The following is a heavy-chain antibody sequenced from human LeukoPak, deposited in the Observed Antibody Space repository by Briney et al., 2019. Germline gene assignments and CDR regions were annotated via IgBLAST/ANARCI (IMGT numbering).Heavy chain of an antibody. Sequence: PSETLSLTCTVSGGSISSYYWSWIRQPPGKGLEWIGYIYYSGSTNYNPSLKSRVTISVDTSKNQFSLKLSSVTAADTAVYYCARYEYSSSGGYYYYYMDVWGKGTTVTVSS. CDR1: GGSISSYY. V-gene: IGHV4-59*01. D-gene: IGHD6-6*01. J-gene: IGHJ6*03. CDR2: IYYSGST. CDR3: ARYEYSSSGGYYYYYMDV.